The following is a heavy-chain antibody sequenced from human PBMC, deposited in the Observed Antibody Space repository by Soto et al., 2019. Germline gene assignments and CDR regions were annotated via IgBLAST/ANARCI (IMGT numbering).Heavy chain of an antibody. Sequence: EVQLVESGGRLVQPGRSLTLACAASGFIFEDYAMHWVRQAPGKGREWVSGISWNTGIIGYADSVKGRFTTSRDNAKNSLYLEMKSLRPDDTAFYYCSKGTYEDYSRGWAGFDHWGQGTLVMVSS. CDR1: GFIFEDYA. CDR2: ISWNTGII. D-gene: IGHD6-19*01. CDR3: SKGTYEDYSRGWAGFDH. J-gene: IGHJ4*02. V-gene: IGHV3-9*01.